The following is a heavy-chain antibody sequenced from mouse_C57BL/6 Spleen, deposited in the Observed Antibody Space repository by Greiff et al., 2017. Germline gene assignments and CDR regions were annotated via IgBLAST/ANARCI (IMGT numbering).Heavy chain of an antibody. Sequence: QVQLQQPGTELVKPGASVQLSCKASGYTFTSYWMHWVKKRPGQGLEWIGNINPSNGCTNYNEKFKSKDTLTVDKSANTAYMQLSSLTSGDSAVYYCARDGWVPWFAYWGQGTLVTVSA. D-gene: IGHD2-3*01. CDR3: ARDGWVPWFAY. J-gene: IGHJ3*01. CDR2: INPSNGCT. CDR1: GYTFTSYW. V-gene: IGHV1-53*01.